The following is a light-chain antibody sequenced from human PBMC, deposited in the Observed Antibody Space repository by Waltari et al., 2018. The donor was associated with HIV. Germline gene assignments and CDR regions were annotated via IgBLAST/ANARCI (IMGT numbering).Light chain of an antibody. CDR2: EVT. Sequence: QSALTQPPSASRPPGHSVTISCTGTPTDIGSSDFVSWYQLQPDKVPKLIIYEVTTRPSGVPDRFSGSKSDNTASLTVSGLQTDDEADYYCSSYAANNSFVLFGGGTRLTVL. CDR1: PTDIGSSDF. J-gene: IGLJ2*01. V-gene: IGLV2-8*01. CDR3: SSYAANNSFVL.